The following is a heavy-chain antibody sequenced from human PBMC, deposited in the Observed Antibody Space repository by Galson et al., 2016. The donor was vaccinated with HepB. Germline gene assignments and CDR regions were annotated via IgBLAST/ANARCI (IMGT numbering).Heavy chain of an antibody. Sequence: SETLSLTCAVSGVSLSGDFWTWIRQTPEKGLDWIGETNHVGSATYNPSLQSRVTISVDTSKNQFSLRLTSVTPADTAVYFCTRLRGPPRLQASTHRRGMDVWGQGTTVTVSS. CDR3: TRLRGPPRLQASTHRRGMDV. J-gene: IGHJ6*02. CDR1: GVSLSGDF. V-gene: IGHV4-34*01. D-gene: IGHD3-16*01. CDR2: TNHVGSA.